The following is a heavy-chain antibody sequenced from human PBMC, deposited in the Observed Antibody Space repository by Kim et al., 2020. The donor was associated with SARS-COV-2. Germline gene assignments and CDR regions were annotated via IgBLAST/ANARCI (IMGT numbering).Heavy chain of an antibody. CDR2: GDSDT. D-gene: IGHD2-8*01. CDR3: ARHPING. J-gene: IGHJ4*02. V-gene: IGHV5-51*01. Sequence: GDSDTRYSPSVQGQVTIAADKSISTAYLQWSSLKASDTAMYYCARHPINGWGQGTLVTVSS.